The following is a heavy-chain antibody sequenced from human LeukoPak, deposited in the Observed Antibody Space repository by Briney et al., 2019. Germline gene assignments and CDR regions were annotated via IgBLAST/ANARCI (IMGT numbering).Heavy chain of an antibody. CDR3: ARAMIAAAGDLEYFQH. CDR1: GGSISSYY. CDR2: INHSGST. D-gene: IGHD6-13*01. V-gene: IGHV4-34*01. Sequence: SETLSLTCTVSGGSISSYYWSWIRQPPGKGLEWIGEINHSGSTNYNPSLKSRVTIPVDTSKNQFSLKLSSVTAADTAVYYCARAMIAAAGDLEYFQHWGQGTLVTVSS. J-gene: IGHJ1*01.